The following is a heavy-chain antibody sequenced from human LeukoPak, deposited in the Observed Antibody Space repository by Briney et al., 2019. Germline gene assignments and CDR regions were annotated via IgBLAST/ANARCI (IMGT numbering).Heavy chain of an antibody. CDR3: ASESDRVVRGAKNWFDP. D-gene: IGHD3-10*01. CDR1: GGSFSGYY. J-gene: IGHJ5*02. V-gene: IGHV4-34*01. CDR2: INHSGST. Sequence: PSETLSLTCAVYGGSFSGYYWSWIRQPPGKGLEWIGEINHSGSTNYNPSLKSRVTISVDTSKNQFSLKLSSVTAADTAVYYCASESDRVVRGAKNWFDPWGQGTLVTVSS.